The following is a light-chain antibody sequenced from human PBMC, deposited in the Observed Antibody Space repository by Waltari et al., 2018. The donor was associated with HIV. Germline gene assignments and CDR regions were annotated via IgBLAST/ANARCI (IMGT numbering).Light chain of an antibody. CDR1: QSISHRSNNKNY. Sequence: DIVLTQYPDSLAVSLGEGDTINCKSSQSISHRSNNKNYLTWLQHKPGQPPTLPIHGASTRESGVPDRFSGSGSGTDFTLTISGLQAEDVAVYYCQQYYNTPRTFGQGTRVEIK. CDR3: QQYYNTPRT. V-gene: IGKV4-1*01. CDR2: GAS. J-gene: IGKJ1*01.